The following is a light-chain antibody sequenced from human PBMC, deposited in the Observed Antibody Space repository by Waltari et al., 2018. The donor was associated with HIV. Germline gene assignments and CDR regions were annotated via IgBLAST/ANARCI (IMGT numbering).Light chain of an antibody. CDR1: SSNIGSTT. CDR3: AAWDDSLNGFYV. CDR2: SNN. Sequence: QSVLTQPPSASGTPGQRVTISCSGSSSNIGSTTVHCYQQLPGTAPKLLIYSNNQRPSGVPDRFSGSKSGTSASLAISGLQSEDEADYYCAAWDDSLNGFYVFGTGTKVTVL. J-gene: IGLJ1*01. V-gene: IGLV1-44*01.